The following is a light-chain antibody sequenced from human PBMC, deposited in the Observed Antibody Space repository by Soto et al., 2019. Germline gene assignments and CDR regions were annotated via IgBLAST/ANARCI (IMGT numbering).Light chain of an antibody. V-gene: IGKV1-39*01. Sequence: DIQMTQSPSSLSASVGDRATITCRASQSISSYLNWYQQKPGKAPKLLIYAASSLQSGVPSRFSGSGSGTDFTLTISSLQPEDFATYYYQQSYSTPVTFGQGTRLEIK. CDR3: QQSYSTPVT. CDR1: QSISSY. CDR2: AAS. J-gene: IGKJ5*01.